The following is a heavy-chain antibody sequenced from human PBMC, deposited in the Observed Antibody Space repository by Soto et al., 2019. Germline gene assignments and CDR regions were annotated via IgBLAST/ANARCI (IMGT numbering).Heavy chain of an antibody. CDR3: ARVSEADYDILTGPTWVFDY. V-gene: IGHV4-61*08. CDR1: GGSISSRGSR. D-gene: IGHD3-9*01. CDR2: IYYSGST. J-gene: IGHJ4*02. Sequence: SETLSLTCTVSGGSISSRGSRWSWNRQPTGKGREWIGNIYYSGSTNYNPSLKSRVTISVDTSKNQFSLKLSSVTAADTAVYYCARVSEADYDILTGPTWVFDYWGQGTLVTVSS.